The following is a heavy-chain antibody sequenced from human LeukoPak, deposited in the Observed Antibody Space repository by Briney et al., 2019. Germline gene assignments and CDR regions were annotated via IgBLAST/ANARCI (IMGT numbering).Heavy chain of an antibody. CDR2: IFYSGNT. CDR3: ASHLNGPIDP. CDR1: GGSISSSTYY. V-gene: IGHV4-39*07. Sequence: SETLSLTCTVSGGSISSSTYYGGWIRQPPGKGLEWIGSIFYSGNTYYNPSLKSRVTISVDTSKNQFSLKLSSVTAADTAVYYCASHLNGPIDPWGQGTLVTVSS. D-gene: IGHD3-3*01. J-gene: IGHJ5*02.